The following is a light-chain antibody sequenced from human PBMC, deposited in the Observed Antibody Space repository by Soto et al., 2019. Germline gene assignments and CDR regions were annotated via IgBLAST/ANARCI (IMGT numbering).Light chain of an antibody. CDR3: QQYGRSPFT. J-gene: IGKJ3*01. CDR2: GAS. V-gene: IGKV3-20*01. Sequence: EIVFTQSPGTLSLSPGERATLSCRASQSVSSSYLAWYQQKPGQAPRLIIYGASSRATGIPGRFSGSGSGTEFTLTISRLEPEDFAVYYCQQYGRSPFTFGPGTKVDI. CDR1: QSVSSSY.